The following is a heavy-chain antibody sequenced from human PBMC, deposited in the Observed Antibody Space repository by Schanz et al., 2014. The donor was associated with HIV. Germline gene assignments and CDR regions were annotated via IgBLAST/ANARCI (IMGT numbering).Heavy chain of an antibody. V-gene: IGHV3-33*01. J-gene: IGHJ4*01. CDR1: GFSFSAYA. CDR2: IYSNTVTK. CDR3: AFSGPYSSSLAH. D-gene: IGHD2-2*01. Sequence: QVQLVESGGGVVQPGKSLRLSCAASGFSFSAYAMHWVRQAPGKGLEWVSIIYSNTVTKYYADSVKGRLTISLDKAQNNLALNVMSVTAADTAIYYCAFSGPYSSSLAHWGHGTLVTVSS.